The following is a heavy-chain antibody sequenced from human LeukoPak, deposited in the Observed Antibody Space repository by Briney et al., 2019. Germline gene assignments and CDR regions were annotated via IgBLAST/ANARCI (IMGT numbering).Heavy chain of an antibody. V-gene: IGHV3-48*03. J-gene: IGHJ4*02. D-gene: IGHD5-24*01. CDR2: ISSSGRTI. Sequence: GGSLRLSCAASGFTFSSYEMNWVRQAPGKGLEWVSYISSSGRTIYYADSVKGRFTISRDNAKNSLYLQMNSLRAEDTAVYYCARVERWLQSGFDYWGQGTLVTVSS. CDR1: GFTFSSYE. CDR3: ARVERWLQSGFDY.